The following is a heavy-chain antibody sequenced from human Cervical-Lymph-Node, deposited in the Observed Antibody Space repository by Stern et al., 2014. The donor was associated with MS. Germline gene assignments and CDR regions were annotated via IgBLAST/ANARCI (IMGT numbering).Heavy chain of an antibody. Sequence: QLQLQESGPGLVKPSGTLSLTCAVSGGSISSSNWWSWVRQPPGKGLDWIGEFYQGGSPNYTPSLKSRVPISVDRSKDQFSLKLSSVTAADTAVYYCARDDYGERGWFDPWGQGTLVTVSS. CDR1: GGSISSSNW. D-gene: IGHD4-17*01. J-gene: IGHJ5*02. CDR3: ARDDYGERGWFDP. V-gene: IGHV4-4*02. CDR2: FYQGGSP.